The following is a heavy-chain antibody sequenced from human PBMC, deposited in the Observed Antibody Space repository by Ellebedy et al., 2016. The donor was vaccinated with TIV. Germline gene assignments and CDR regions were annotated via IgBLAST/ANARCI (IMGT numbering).Heavy chain of an antibody. D-gene: IGHD3-10*01. V-gene: IGHV5-51*01. Sequence: GESLKISCKGSGYSFTSYWIGWVRRMPGKGLEWMGIIYPGDSDTRYSPSFQGQVTISADKSISTAYLQWSSLKASDTAMYYCASFAWFGELSDDAFDIWGQGTMVTVSS. CDR1: GYSFTSYW. CDR3: ASFAWFGELSDDAFDI. CDR2: IYPGDSDT. J-gene: IGHJ3*02.